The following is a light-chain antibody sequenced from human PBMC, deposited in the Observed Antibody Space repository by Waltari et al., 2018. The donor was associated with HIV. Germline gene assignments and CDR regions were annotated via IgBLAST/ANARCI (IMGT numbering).Light chain of an antibody. Sequence: HSVLTQPPSASGTPGQRVTISCSGSSSNIGSFYVYWYQQLPGSAPKLLIYRNNQRPSGVPDRFSGSKSGTSASLAISGLRSEDEADYYCAAWTDSLRGVVFGGGTKLSVL. CDR3: AAWTDSLRGVV. V-gene: IGLV1-47*01. J-gene: IGLJ2*01. CDR1: SSNIGSFY. CDR2: RNN.